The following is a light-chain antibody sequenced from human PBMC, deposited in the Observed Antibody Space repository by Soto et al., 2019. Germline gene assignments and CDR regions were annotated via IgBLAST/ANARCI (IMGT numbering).Light chain of an antibody. Sequence: IVMTQSPATLSVSPGERATLSCRASQSLSSNLAWYQQMPGQAPRLLIYDASTRATGIPARFSGSGSGTEFTLTISSLQSEDFAVYYCQQYDTWPPGTFGQGTKVEIK. J-gene: IGKJ1*01. CDR2: DAS. CDR3: QQYDTWPPGT. CDR1: QSLSSN. V-gene: IGKV3-15*01.